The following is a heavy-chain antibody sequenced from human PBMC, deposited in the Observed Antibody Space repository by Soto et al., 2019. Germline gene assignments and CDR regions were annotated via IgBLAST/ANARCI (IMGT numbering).Heavy chain of an antibody. J-gene: IGHJ6*02. D-gene: IGHD4-17*01. CDR2: MNPNSGNT. V-gene: IGHV1-8*01. CDR1: GCTFTSYD. Sequence: ASVKVSCKASGCTFTSYDINWVRQATGQGLEWMGWMNPNSGNTGYAQKFQGRVTMTRNTSISTAYMELSSLRSEDTAVYYCARGGNRRLRHYYYYGMDVWGQGTTVTVSS. CDR3: ARGGNRRLRHYYYYGMDV.